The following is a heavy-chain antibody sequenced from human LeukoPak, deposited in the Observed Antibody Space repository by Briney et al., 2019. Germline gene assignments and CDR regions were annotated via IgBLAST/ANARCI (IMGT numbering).Heavy chain of an antibody. V-gene: IGHV4-30-4*01. CDR3: ARVGVPLYGSGSYFDY. Sequence: SETLSLTCTVSGGSISSGDYYWSWIRQPPGKGLEWIGYIYYSGSTYYNPSLKSRVTISVDRSKNQFSLKLSSVTAADTAVYYCARVGVPLYGSGSYFDYWGQGTLVTVSS. CDR2: IYYSGST. CDR1: GGSISSGDYY. D-gene: IGHD3-10*01. J-gene: IGHJ4*02.